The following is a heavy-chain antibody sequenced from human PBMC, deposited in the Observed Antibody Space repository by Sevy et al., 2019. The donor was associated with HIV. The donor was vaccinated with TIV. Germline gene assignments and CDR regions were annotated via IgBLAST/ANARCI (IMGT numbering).Heavy chain of an antibody. J-gene: IGHJ6*02. CDR2: ISSSSSYI. CDR3: ARDGGATDYGMDV. Sequence: GGSLRLSCAASGSTFNTYNSNWIRQASGKGLECVSSISSSSSYIYYADSVKGRFTISRDSAKNSVYLHMNSLRPEDTAVYYCARDGGATDYGMDVWGQGTTVTVSS. D-gene: IGHD1-26*01. CDR1: GSTFNTYN. V-gene: IGHV3-21*01.